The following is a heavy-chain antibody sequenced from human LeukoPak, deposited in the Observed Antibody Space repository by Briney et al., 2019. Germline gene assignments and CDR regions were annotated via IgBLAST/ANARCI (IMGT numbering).Heavy chain of an antibody. CDR3: ARGPYYYDSSGYAFDI. Sequence: PGRSLRLSCAASGFTFSSYAMHWVRQAPGKGLEWVAVISCDGSNKYYADSVKGRFTISRDNSKNTLYLQMNSLRAEDTAVYYCARGPYYYDSSGYAFDIWGQGTMVTVSS. J-gene: IGHJ3*02. V-gene: IGHV3-30*04. CDR2: ISCDGSNK. D-gene: IGHD3-22*01. CDR1: GFTFSSYA.